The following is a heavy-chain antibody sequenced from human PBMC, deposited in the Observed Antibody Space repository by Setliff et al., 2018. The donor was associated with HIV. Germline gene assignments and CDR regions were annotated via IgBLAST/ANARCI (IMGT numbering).Heavy chain of an antibody. CDR3: ASVLRYYGSGSYPFGY. CDR2: IWYDGSNK. J-gene: IGHJ4*02. CDR1: GFTFSSYS. D-gene: IGHD3-10*01. Sequence: GESLKISCAASGFTFSSYSMNWVRQAPGKGLEWVAVIWYDGSNKYYADSVKGRFTISRDNAKNSLYLQMNSLRAEDTAVYYCASVLRYYGSGSYPFGYWGQGTLVTVSS. V-gene: IGHV3-33*08.